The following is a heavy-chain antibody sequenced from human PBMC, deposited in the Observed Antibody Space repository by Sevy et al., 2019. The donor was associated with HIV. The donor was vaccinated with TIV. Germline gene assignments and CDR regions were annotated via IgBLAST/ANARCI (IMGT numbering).Heavy chain of an antibody. V-gene: IGHV7-4-1*02. CDR1: GYTFTRYG. J-gene: IGHJ4*02. D-gene: IGHD6-13*01. CDR3: ARGIGQQLAVSFDY. Sequence: ASVKVSCKASGYTFTRYGINWVRQAPGQGPEWMGWINTNTGNPTYDQGFTGGFVFSLDTAASTASLVIRSLKTDDTAIYYCARGIGQQLAVSFDYWGQGTLVTVSS. CDR2: INTNTGNP.